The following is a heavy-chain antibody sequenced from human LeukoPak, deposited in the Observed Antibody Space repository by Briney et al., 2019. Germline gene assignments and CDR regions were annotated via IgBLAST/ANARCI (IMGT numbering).Heavy chain of an antibody. V-gene: IGHV4-39*06. D-gene: IGHD3-22*01. J-gene: IGHJ4*02. CDR1: GGSISSSSYY. Sequence: SETLSLTCTVSGGSISSSSYYWGWIRQPPGKGLEWIGSIYYSGSTYYNPSLKSRVTISVDTSKNQFPLKLSSVTAADTAVYYCARDKDSSGYYYVWGQGTLVTVSS. CDR3: ARDKDSSGYYYV. CDR2: IYYSGST.